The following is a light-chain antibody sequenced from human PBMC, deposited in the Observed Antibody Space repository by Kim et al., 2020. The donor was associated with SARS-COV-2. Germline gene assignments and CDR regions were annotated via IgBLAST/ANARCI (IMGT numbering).Light chain of an antibody. CDR2: YDT. V-gene: IGLV3-21*04. CDR1: NIGGKS. CDR3: QVWDSSSDHPV. J-gene: IGLJ3*02. Sequence: AQGKTARSTCGGKNIGGKSVHWYRQKPGQAPALVIFYDTDRPSGIPERMSGSNSGNTATLTISWVEAGDEADYYCQVWDSSSDHPVFGGGTQLTVL.